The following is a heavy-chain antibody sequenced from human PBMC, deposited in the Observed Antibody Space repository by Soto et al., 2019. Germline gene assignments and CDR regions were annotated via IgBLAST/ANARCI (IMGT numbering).Heavy chain of an antibody. Sequence: QITLKGSGPTLVKPTQTLTLTCPFSGFSLRNIGGGLGWNLQPPGKALEWLALIYWDDDKRYSPSLKSRLTITKDTSKNQVVLTMTNMDPVDTATYYCAHLTTGGFYFDYWGQGTLVTVSS. CDR2: IYWDDDK. D-gene: IGHD4-17*01. V-gene: IGHV2-5*02. CDR1: GFSLRNIGGG. CDR3: AHLTTGGFYFDY. J-gene: IGHJ4*02.